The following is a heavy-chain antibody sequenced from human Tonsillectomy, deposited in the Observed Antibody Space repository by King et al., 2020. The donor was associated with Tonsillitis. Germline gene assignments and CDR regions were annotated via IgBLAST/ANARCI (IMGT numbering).Heavy chain of an antibody. CDR3: TPLGGGF. Sequence: VQLVESGGGLVKPGGSLRLSCAASGFTFSSAYMTWVRQGPGKGLEWVGRIKSKTDGGTTDYAAPVKGRFTISRDDSKNILYLQMNSLKIEDTAVYYCTPLGGGFWGQGTLVTVSS. D-gene: IGHD5-24*01. CDR2: IKSKTDGGTT. V-gene: IGHV3-15*01. CDR1: GFTFSSAY. J-gene: IGHJ4*02.